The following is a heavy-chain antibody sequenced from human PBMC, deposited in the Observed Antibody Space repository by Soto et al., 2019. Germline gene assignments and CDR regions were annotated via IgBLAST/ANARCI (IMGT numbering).Heavy chain of an antibody. J-gene: IGHJ5*02. V-gene: IGHV4-30-4*01. CDR1: GGSFSSGDYY. Sequence: ASETLSLTCTVSGGSFSSGDYYWSLFLQPPWKGLEWMGYIYYSGSTYYNPSLKSRVTISVDTYKNQFSLKLSSVTPADTAVYYCARAPIYCTNGVCWARDTRVAGRSFDPWGQGTLVTVSS. D-gene: IGHD2-8*01. CDR3: ARAPIYCTNGVCWARDTRVAGRSFDP. CDR2: IYYSGST.